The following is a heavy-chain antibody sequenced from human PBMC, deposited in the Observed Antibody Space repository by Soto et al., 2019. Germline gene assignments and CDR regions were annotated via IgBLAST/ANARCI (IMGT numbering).Heavy chain of an antibody. V-gene: IGHV1-69*13. CDR2: IIPIFGTA. CDR3: ARLGLEPRYYFDY. CDR1: GGTFSSYA. Sequence: SVKVSCKASGGTFSSYAISWVRQAPGQGLEWMGGIIPIFGTANYAQKFQGRVTITADESTSTAYMELSSLRSEDTAVYYCARLGLEPRYYFDYWGQGTLVTVSS. D-gene: IGHD1-1*01. J-gene: IGHJ4*02.